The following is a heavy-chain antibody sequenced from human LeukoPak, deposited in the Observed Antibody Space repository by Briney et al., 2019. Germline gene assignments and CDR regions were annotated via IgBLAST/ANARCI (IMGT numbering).Heavy chain of an antibody. D-gene: IGHD6-13*01. CDR3: ARGYSSSWYDLYYFDY. CDR2: ISSRGSHI. J-gene: IGHJ4*02. Sequence: GGSLRLSCAASGFTLSNYNINWVRQAPGNGLEWVSSISSRGSHIYYADSVKGRFAISADNAMNSLYLQMNSLRAEDTAVYYCARGYSSSWYDLYYFDYWGQGTLVTVSS. V-gene: IGHV3-21*01. CDR1: GFTLSNYN.